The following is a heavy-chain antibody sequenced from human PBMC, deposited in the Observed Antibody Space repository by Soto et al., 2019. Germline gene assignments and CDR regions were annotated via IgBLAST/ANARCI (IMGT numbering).Heavy chain of an antibody. CDR3: ASPYYYGSGSYYLHY. CDR1: GGSISSSSYY. V-gene: IGHV4-39*01. D-gene: IGHD3-10*01. CDR2: IYYSGST. J-gene: IGHJ4*02. Sequence: SETLSLTCTVSGGSISSSSYYWGWIRQPPGKGLEWIGSIYYSGSTYYNPSLKIRVTISVDTSKNQFSLKLSSVTAADTAVYYCASPYYYGSGSYYLHYWGQGTLVTVSS.